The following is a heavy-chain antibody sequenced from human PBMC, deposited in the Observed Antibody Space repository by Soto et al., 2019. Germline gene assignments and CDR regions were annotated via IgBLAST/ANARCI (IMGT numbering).Heavy chain of an antibody. J-gene: IGHJ4*02. Sequence: SETLPLTCAVSGGSISSINWWSRVRQPPGKGLEWIGEIYHSGSTNYNPSLKSRVTISVDKSKNQFSLKLSSVTAADTAVYYCASGWGNTWFDYWGQGTLVTVSS. CDR1: GGSISSINW. V-gene: IGHV4-4*02. CDR3: ASGWGNTWFDY. CDR2: IYHSGST. D-gene: IGHD3-16*01.